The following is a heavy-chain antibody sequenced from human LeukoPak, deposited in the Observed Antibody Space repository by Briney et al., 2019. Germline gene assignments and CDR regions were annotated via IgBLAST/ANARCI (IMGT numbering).Heavy chain of an antibody. CDR2: ISSTGGST. V-gene: IGHV3-64*01. D-gene: IGHD6-19*01. J-gene: IGHJ4*02. CDR1: GFTFSDYA. CDR3: ASTSGWYEPIDY. Sequence: GGSLRLSCAASGFTFSDYAMHWVRQAPGKGLEYVSVISSTGGSTFYANSMKGRFTISRDNSKNTLYLQMGSLRAEGMAVYYCASTSGWYEPIDYWGQGTLVTVSS.